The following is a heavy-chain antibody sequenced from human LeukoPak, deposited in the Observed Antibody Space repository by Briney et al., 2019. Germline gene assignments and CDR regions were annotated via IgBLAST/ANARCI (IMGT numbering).Heavy chain of an antibody. Sequence: MASETLSLTCIVSGDSIRSYYWNWIRQAPGKALEWIGHIHNNGDIAYNFSLKSRVTISMDTSKNQFSLKLSSVTAADTAVYYCGRWGYFDSGNYFVVDYWGQGTVVTVSS. CDR2: IHNNGDI. V-gene: IGHV4-59*01. J-gene: IGHJ4*02. D-gene: IGHD3-22*01. CDR3: GRWGYFDSGNYFVVDY. CDR1: GDSIRSYY.